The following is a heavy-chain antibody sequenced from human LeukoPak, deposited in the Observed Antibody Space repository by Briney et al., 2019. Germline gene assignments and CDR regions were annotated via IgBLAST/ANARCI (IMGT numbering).Heavy chain of an antibody. CDR2: ISYDGSNK. D-gene: IGHD6-13*01. J-gene: IGHJ4*02. CDR3: ARRAAADPGVDY. V-gene: IGHV3-30*04. Sequence: PGGSLRLSCAASGFTFSSYAMHWVRQAPGKGLEWVAVISYDGSNKYYADSVKGRFTISRDNSKNTLYLQMNSLRAEDTAVYYCARRAAADPGVDYWGQGTLVTVSS. CDR1: GFTFSSYA.